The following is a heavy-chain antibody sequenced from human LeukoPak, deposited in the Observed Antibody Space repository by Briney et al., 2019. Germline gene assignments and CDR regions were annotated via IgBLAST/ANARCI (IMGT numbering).Heavy chain of an antibody. CDR3: AREVGATGDFDY. CDR2: IYYSGST. J-gene: IGHJ4*02. Sequence: SETLSLTCTVSGGSISSYYWSWIRQPPGKGLEWIGYIYYSGSTSYNPSLKSRVTISVDTSKNQFSLKLSSVTAADTAVYYCAREVGATGDFDYWGQGTLVTVSS. V-gene: IGHV4-59*01. D-gene: IGHD1-26*01. CDR1: GGSISSYY.